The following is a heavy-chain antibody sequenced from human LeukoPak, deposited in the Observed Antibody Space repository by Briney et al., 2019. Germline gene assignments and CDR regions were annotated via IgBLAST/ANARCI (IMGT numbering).Heavy chain of an antibody. CDR1: GFTFSSYA. D-gene: IGHD3-22*01. CDR2: ISYDGSNK. CDR3: ARSPAYYDSSGLLDY. V-gene: IGHV3-30-3*01. J-gene: IGHJ4*02. Sequence: GGSLRLSCAASGFTFSSYAMHWVRQAPGKGLEWVAVISYDGSNKYYADSVKGRFTISRDNSKNTLYLQMNSLRAEDTAVYYCARSPAYYDSSGLLDYWGQGTLVTVSS.